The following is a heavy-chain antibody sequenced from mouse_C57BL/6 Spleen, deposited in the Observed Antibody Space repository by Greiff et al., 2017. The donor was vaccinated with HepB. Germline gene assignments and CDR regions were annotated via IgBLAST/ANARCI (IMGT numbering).Heavy chain of an antibody. CDR2: IYPGDGDT. D-gene: IGHD1-1*01. J-gene: IGHJ1*03. CDR3: ASGGSSHWYFDV. Sequence: QVQLKESGPELVKPGASVKISCKASGYAFSSSWMNWVKQRPGKGLEWIGRIYPGDGDTNYNGKFKGKATLTADKSSSTAYMQLSSLTSEDSAVYFCASGGSSHWYFDVWGTGTTVTVSS. V-gene: IGHV1-82*01. CDR1: GYAFSSSW.